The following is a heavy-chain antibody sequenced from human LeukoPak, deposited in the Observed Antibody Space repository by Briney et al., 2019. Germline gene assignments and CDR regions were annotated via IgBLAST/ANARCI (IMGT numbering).Heavy chain of an antibody. CDR2: ISSSSSYI. D-gene: IGHD3-22*01. Sequence: GGSLRPSCAASGFTFSSYSMNWVRQAPGKGLEWVSSISSSSSYIYYADSVKGRFTISRDNAKNSLYLQMNSLRAEDTAVYYCARGVYDSSGYYYMDVWGKGTTVTVSS. CDR3: ARGVYDSSGYYYMDV. J-gene: IGHJ6*03. V-gene: IGHV3-21*01. CDR1: GFTFSSYS.